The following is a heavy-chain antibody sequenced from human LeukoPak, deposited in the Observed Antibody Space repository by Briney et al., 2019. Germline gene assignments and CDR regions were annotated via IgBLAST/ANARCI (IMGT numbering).Heavy chain of an antibody. J-gene: IGHJ4*02. Sequence: SETLSLTCTVSGGSISSGSYYWSWIRQPAGKGLEWIGRIYTSGSTNYNPSLKSRVTISVDTSKNQFSLKLSSVTAADTAVYYCARERGTGADILTGYYQFDYWGQGTLVTVSS. CDR1: GGSISSGSYY. D-gene: IGHD3-9*01. V-gene: IGHV4-61*02. CDR2: IYTSGST. CDR3: ARERGTGADILTGYYQFDY.